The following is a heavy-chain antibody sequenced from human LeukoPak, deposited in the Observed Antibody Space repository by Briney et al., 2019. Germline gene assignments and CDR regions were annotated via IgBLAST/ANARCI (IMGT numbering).Heavy chain of an antibody. CDR1: GGSISSGGYY. Sequence: ETLSLTCTVSGGSISSGGYYWSWVRQAPGKGLEWVASVKQDESEKYYVDSVKGRFTISRDKAKNSLYLQMNSLRAEDTAMYYCVRARYSADSYYFDYWGQGTLVTVSS. CDR3: VRARYSADSYYFDY. V-gene: IGHV3-7*03. CDR2: VKQDESEK. J-gene: IGHJ4*02. D-gene: IGHD5-18*01.